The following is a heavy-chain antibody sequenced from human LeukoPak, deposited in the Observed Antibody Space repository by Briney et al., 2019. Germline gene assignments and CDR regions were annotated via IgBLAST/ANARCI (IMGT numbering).Heavy chain of an antibody. J-gene: IGHJ4*02. D-gene: IGHD3-16*02. CDR2: MNPNSGNT. CDR3: ARRSLGVWGSYRHKYYFDY. Sequence: ASVKVSCKASGYTFTSYDINWVRQAPGQGLEWMGWMNPNSGNTGYAQKFQGRVTMTRNTSISTAYMELSSLRSEDTAVYYCARRSLGVWGSYRHKYYFDYWGQGTLVTVSS. V-gene: IGHV1-8*01. CDR1: GYTFTSYD.